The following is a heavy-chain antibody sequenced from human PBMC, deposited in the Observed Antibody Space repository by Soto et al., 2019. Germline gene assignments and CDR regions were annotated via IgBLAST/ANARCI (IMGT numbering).Heavy chain of an antibody. CDR2: IFYTGTT. J-gene: IGHJ4*02. Sequence: QLQESGPGLVKPSETLSLTCSVSGGSIAYNSYYWGWIRQPPGKGLEWVGGIFYTGTTYYSPSLKDRVSISVDTSKNSFSLHLTSVTAADTAVYFCARLVVVAPVANVWGQGALVTVSS. CDR1: GGSIAYNSYY. CDR3: ARLVVVAPVANV. V-gene: IGHV4-39*02. D-gene: IGHD2-21*01.